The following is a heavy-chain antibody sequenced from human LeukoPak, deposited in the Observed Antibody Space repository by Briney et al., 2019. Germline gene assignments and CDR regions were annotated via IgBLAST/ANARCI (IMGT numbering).Heavy chain of an antibody. J-gene: IGHJ4*02. CDR1: GFTFSSYG. V-gene: IGHV3-33*01. D-gene: IGHD2-15*01. CDR2: IWYDGSNK. CDR3: AREGVAATSNYFDY. Sequence: GGSLRLSCAASGFTFSSYGMHWVRQAPGKGLEWVAVIWYDGSNKYYADSVKGRFTISRDNSKNTLYLQMNSLRAEDTAVYYCAREGVAATSNYFDYWGQGTLVTVSS.